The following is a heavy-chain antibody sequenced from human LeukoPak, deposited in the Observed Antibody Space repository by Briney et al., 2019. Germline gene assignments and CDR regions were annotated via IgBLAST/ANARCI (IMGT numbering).Heavy chain of an antibody. CDR2: IWSDGSTK. V-gene: IGHV3-33*01. Sequence: GRSLRLSCAASGFTFSSYGMNWVRQAPGKGLEWVAVIWSDGSTKYYADSVKGRFTISRDNSRNTLYMQMNSLRAEDTAVYYRAQTRAMDSSGSYFDCWRRGILVTVSS. CDR3: AQTRAMDSSGSYFDC. J-gene: IGHJ4*02. CDR1: GFTFSSYG. D-gene: IGHD3-22*01.